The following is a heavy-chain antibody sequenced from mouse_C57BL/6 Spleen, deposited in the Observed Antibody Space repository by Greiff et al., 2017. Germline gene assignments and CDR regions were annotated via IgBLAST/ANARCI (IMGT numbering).Heavy chain of an antibody. V-gene: IGHV1-80*01. Sequence: QVQLQQSGAELVKPGASVKISCKASGYAFSSYWMNWVKQRPGKGLEWIGQIYPGDGDTNYNGKFKGKATLTADKSSSTAYMQLSSLTSEDSAVYFCARGIYYDYDARPAYWYFDGWGTGTTVTVSS. CDR2: IYPGDGDT. J-gene: IGHJ1*03. CDR1: GYAFSSYW. D-gene: IGHD2-4*01. CDR3: ARGIYYDYDARPAYWYFDG.